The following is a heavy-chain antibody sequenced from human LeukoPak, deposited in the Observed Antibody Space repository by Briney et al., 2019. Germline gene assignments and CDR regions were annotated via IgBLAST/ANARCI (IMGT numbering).Heavy chain of an antibody. D-gene: IGHD3-3*02. CDR2: ISGNDGGT. Sequence: PGGSLRLSCAASGFTFSSYEMNWVRQAPGKGLEWVSAISGNDGGTYYADSVKGRFTISRDNSKNTLYLQMNSLRAEDTAVYYCAKIRAPAYDIWGQGTMVTVSS. CDR3: AKIRAPAYDI. CDR1: GFTFSSYE. J-gene: IGHJ3*02. V-gene: IGHV3-23*01.